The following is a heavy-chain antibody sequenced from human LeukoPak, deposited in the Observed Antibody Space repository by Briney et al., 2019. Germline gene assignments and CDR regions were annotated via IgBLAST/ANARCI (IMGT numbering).Heavy chain of an antibody. Sequence: PGGSLRLSCAASGFIFSDYYMSWIRQTPGKGLEWVSSISASAAMTYYADSVKGRFTVSRDNSNNRLYLQMSGLTAADTAVYYCAKDRSIGTYYTFDHWGQGTLVTVSS. J-gene: IGHJ4*02. CDR2: ISASAAMT. D-gene: IGHD1-26*01. V-gene: IGHV3-23*01. CDR1: GFIFSDYY. CDR3: AKDRSIGTYYTFDH.